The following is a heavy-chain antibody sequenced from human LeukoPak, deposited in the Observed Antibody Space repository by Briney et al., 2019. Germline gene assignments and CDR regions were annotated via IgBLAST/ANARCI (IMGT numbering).Heavy chain of an antibody. Sequence: GGSLRLSCAASGFTFSSYGMHWVRQAPGKGLEWVAVISYDGSNKYYADSVKGRFTISRDNAKNSLYLQMNSLRAEDTAVYCCARGRYGDYYFDYWGQGTQVTVSS. CDR1: GFTFSSYG. D-gene: IGHD4-17*01. J-gene: IGHJ4*02. CDR3: ARGRYGDYYFDY. CDR2: ISYDGSNK. V-gene: IGHV3-30*03.